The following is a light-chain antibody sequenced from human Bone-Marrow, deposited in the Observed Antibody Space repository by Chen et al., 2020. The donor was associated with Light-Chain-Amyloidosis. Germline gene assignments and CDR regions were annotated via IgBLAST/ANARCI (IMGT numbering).Light chain of an antibody. J-gene: IGKJ1*01. CDR2: WAS. V-gene: IGKV4-1*01. CDR3: QQYYSTPWT. CDR1: QSVLYSSNNKNY. Sequence: DIVMTTSPDSLAVSLGERAPINCKSSQSVLYSSNNKNYLAWYQQKPGQPPKLLIYWASTRESGVPDRFSGSGSGTDFTLTISSLQAEDVAVYYCQQYYSTPWTFGQGTKVEIK.